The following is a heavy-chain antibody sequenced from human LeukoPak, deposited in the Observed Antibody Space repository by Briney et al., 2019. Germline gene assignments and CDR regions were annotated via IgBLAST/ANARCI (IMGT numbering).Heavy chain of an antibody. J-gene: IGHJ6*04. Sequence: PSQTLSLTCAVYGGSFSGYYWSWIRQPPGKGLEWIGEINHSGSTNDNPSLKSRVTISVDTSKNQFSLELSSVTAADTAVYYCARKRSSTSLHYGMDVWGKGTTVTVSS. CDR2: INHSGST. V-gene: IGHV4-34*01. CDR3: ARKRSSTSLHYGMDV. CDR1: GGSFSGYY. D-gene: IGHD2-2*01.